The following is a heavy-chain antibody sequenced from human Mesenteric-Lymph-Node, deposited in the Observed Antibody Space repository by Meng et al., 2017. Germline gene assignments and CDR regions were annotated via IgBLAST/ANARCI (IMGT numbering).Heavy chain of an antibody. D-gene: IGHD6-19*01. V-gene: IGHV3-23*01. CDR1: GFPFRTYG. CDR3: AKGDSGWYQEYNWFDP. J-gene: IGHJ5*02. CDR2: ISGSGGGT. Sequence: EVQLLESGGGLVQPGWSLRLSCAASGFPFRTYGMSWVRQAPGKGLEWVSGISGSGGGTYYGDSVKGRFTISRDNSKNTLYLQMSSLRAEDTAIYYCAKGDSGWYQEYNWFDPWGQGTLVTVSS.